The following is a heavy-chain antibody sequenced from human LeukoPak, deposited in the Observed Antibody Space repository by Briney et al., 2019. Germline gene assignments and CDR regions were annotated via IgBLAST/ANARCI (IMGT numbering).Heavy chain of an antibody. D-gene: IGHD1-1*01. CDR1: GFTFSNFW. CDR3: VRSMSGTNDF. CDR2: FSTVGTRT. J-gene: IGHJ4*02. Sequence: EGSLRLSCAGSGFTFSNFWVHWVRQAPGKGLVWVARFSTVGTRTDYADSVRGRFTISRDNAKNTISLQMNSLTAEDTAVYYCVRSMSGTNDFWGQGTVVSVSS. V-gene: IGHV3-74*01.